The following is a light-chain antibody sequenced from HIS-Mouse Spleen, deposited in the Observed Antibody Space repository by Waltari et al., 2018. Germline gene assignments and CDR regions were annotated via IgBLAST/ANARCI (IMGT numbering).Light chain of an antibody. CDR2: RNN. CDR1: SSNIGSNY. J-gene: IGLJ2*01. Sequence: QSVLTQPPSASGTPGQRVTISCSGSSSNIGSNYVYWYQQLPGTAPNLLTYRNNQRPSRVPDRFSGSKSGTSASLAISGLRSEDEADYYCAAWDDSLSGVVFGGGTKLTVL. CDR3: AAWDDSLSGVV. V-gene: IGLV1-47*01.